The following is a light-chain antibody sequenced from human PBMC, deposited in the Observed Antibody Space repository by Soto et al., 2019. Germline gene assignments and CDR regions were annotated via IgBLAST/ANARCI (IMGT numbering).Light chain of an antibody. V-gene: IGKV3-20*01. CDR2: RGS. CDR1: QTIRGNE. CDR3: HDYGTSAPWT. J-gene: IGKJ1*01. Sequence: EVVLTQSPGTLSLSPGERATLSCRASQTIRGNELAWYQQKPGQAPRLLIYRGSTRATGIPERFSGRGSGTDFTLTITRLEPEDFSVYYCHDYGTSAPWTFGQGTKVEIK.